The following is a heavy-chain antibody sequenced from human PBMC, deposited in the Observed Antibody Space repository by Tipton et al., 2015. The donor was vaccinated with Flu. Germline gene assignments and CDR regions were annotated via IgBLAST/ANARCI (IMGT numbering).Heavy chain of an antibody. V-gene: IGHV4-39*07. CDR2: IYKTGIT. CDR1: GASISSTTYY. D-gene: IGHD2-2*01. J-gene: IGHJ4*02. CDR3: VPSTRYWTGGHFFGW. Sequence: GLVKPSETLSLTCDVSGASISSTTYYWGWIRQPPGKGLEWIGSIYKTGITDYNPSLKSRVTLSLDTSKNQFSLKVRSVNAADTAVYYCVPSTRYWTGGHFFGWWGRGTQVTVSS.